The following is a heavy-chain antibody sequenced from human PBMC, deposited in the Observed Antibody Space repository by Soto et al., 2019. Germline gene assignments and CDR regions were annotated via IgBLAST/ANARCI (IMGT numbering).Heavy chain of an antibody. J-gene: IGHJ6*02. CDR3: ARGGGLPGIAAAGNYYYGMDV. D-gene: IGHD6-13*01. Sequence: QVQLQQWGAGLLKPSETLSLTCAVYGGSFSGYYWSWIRQPPGKGLEWIGEINNSGSTNYNPSLKSRVTISVDTSKNQFSLKLSSVTAADTAVYYCARGGGLPGIAAAGNYYYGMDVWGQGTTVTVSS. CDR1: GGSFSGYY. V-gene: IGHV4-34*01. CDR2: INNSGST.